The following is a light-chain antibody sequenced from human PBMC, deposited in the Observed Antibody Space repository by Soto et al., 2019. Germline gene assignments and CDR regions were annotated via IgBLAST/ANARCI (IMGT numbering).Light chain of an antibody. V-gene: IGKV3-11*01. J-gene: IGKJ1*01. CDR2: DAS. CDR3: QQRSNWPWT. CDR1: QSVISY. Sequence: EIVLTQSPATLSLSPGERATLSCRASQSVISYLAWYQQKPGQAPRLLIYDASNRATGIPARFSGSGSETHFTLTISSLEPEDFAVYYCQQRSNWPWTFGQGTKVEIK.